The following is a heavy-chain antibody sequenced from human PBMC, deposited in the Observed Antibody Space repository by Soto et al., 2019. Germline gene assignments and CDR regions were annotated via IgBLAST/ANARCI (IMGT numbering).Heavy chain of an antibody. D-gene: IGHD1-26*01. J-gene: IGHJ4*02. Sequence: QLQLQESGPGLVKPSETLSLTCTVSSGSISSSSYYWGWIRQSPGKGLEWIGNIYYSGSTYYNPSLKSRVTISVDTSKNQFSLKLSSVTAADTAVYYCARRGGSSPFDYWGQGTLVTVSS. V-gene: IGHV4-39*01. CDR1: SGSISSSSYY. CDR3: ARRGGSSPFDY. CDR2: IYYSGST.